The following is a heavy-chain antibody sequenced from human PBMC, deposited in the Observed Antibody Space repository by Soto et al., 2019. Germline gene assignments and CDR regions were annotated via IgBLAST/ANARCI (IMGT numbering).Heavy chain of an antibody. CDR3: ATDRATVTTGCMDV. J-gene: IGHJ6*02. CDR2: IKQDGSEK. V-gene: IGHV3-7*01. CDR1: GFNLSIYW. D-gene: IGHD4-17*01. Sequence: PVGSLRLSCAASGFNLSIYWIIWVRQAPGKGLEWVAPIKQDGSEKYYVGSVKGRFTISTDNAKNSLYLQMKSKRDDVKAVYYCATDRATVTTGCMDVWGQGTTVTVSS.